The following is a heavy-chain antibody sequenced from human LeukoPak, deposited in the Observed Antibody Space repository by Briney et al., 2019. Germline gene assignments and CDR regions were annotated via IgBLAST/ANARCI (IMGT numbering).Heavy chain of an antibody. Sequence: SETLSLTCTVSGGSISSSSYFWGWIRQPPGKGLEWIGSIYYSGSTYYNPSLKSRVTISVDTSKNQFSLKLSSVTAADTAVYYCAIGSPYFFDYWGQGTLVTVSS. J-gene: IGHJ4*02. CDR3: AIGSPYFFDY. CDR1: GGSISSSSYF. D-gene: IGHD6-25*01. V-gene: IGHV4-39*01. CDR2: IYYSGST.